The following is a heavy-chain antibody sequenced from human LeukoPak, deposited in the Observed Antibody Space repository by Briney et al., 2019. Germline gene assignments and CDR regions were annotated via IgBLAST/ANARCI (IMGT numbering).Heavy chain of an antibody. CDR2: IYYSGST. J-gene: IGHJ4*02. V-gene: IGHV4-59*01. D-gene: IGHD5-18*01. CDR3: ARVLRAASWRSYDY. Sequence: SETLSLTCTVSGGSISSYYWSWIRQPPGRGLEWIGYIYYSGSTNYNPSLKSRVTISVDTSKNQFSLRLNSMTAADTAVYYCARVLRAASWRSYDYWGQGSLVTVSS. CDR1: GGSISSYY.